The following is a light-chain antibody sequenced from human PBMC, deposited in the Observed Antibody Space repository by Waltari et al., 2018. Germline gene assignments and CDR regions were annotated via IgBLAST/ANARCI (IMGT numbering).Light chain of an antibody. V-gene: IGKV3-20*01. J-gene: IGKJ1*01. CDR1: QSVSRF. CDR3: QKYDRLPAT. Sequence: IVLQQYPGTPSSSPADRGTLSCRASQSVSRFLGWYQQKPGQAPRLLIYGASTRATGIPDRFSGSGSGTDFSLTISRLEPEDFAVYYCQKYDRLPATFGQGTKVEIK. CDR2: GAS.